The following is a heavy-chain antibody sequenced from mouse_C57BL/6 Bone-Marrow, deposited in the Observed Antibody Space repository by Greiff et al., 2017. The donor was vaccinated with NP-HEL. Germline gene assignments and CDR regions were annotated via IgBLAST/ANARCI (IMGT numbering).Heavy chain of an antibody. V-gene: IGHV1-26*01. Sequence: EVQLQQSGPELVKPGASVKISCKASGYTFTDYYMNWVKQSHGKSLEWIGDINPNNGGTSYNQKFKGKATLTVDKSSSTAYMELRSLTSEDSAVYYCARWTTVVGNAYWGQGTLVTVSA. CDR2: INPNNGGT. D-gene: IGHD1-1*01. CDR3: ARWTTVVGNAY. J-gene: IGHJ3*01. CDR1: GYTFTDYY.